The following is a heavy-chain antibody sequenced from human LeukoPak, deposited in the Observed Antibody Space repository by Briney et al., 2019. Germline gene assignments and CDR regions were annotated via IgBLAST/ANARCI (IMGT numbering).Heavy chain of an antibody. D-gene: IGHD6-19*01. CDR3: AKVGSSGSINWFDP. CDR2: ISGSGGST. CDR1: GFTFSSYA. V-gene: IGHV3-23*01. Sequence: GGSLRLSCAASGFTFSSYAMGWVRQAPGKGLEWVSAISGSGGSTYYADSVKGRFTISRDNSKNTLYLQMNSLRAEDTAVYYCAKVGSSGSINWFDPWGQGTLVTVSS. J-gene: IGHJ5*02.